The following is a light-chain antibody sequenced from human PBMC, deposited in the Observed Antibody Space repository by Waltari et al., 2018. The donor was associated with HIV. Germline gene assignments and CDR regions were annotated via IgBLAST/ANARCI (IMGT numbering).Light chain of an antibody. CDR1: PSVSNW. Sequence: DIQMTQSPSLLAATLGDRVTFTCRASPSVSNWLAWYQQKPGRAPKLLIYKASSLESGVPSRFSGSGSGAEFTLTISSLQPDDIATYYCQHYNSYPWTFGQGTKVEIK. CDR3: QHYNSYPWT. V-gene: IGKV1-5*03. CDR2: KAS. J-gene: IGKJ1*01.